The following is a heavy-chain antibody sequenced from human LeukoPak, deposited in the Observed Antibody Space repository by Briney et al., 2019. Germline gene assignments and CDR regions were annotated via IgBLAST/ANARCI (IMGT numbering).Heavy chain of an antibody. D-gene: IGHD6-6*01. CDR1: GFTFSNAW. CDR3: TTYSSSWGASFDY. J-gene: IGHJ4*02. CDR2: IKSKTDGGTT. Sequence: GGSLRLSCAASGFTFSNAWMSWVRQAPGKGLEWVGRIKSKTDGGTTDYAASVKGRFTSSRDDSKNTLYLQMNSLKTEDTAVYYCTTYSSSWGASFDYWGQGTLVTVSS. V-gene: IGHV3-15*01.